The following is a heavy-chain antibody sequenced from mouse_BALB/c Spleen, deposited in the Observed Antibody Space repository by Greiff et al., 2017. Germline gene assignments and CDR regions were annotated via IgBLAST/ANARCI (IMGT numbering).Heavy chain of an antibody. V-gene: IGHV2-6-7*01. J-gene: IGHJ3*01. D-gene: IGHD1-1*01. CDR1: GFSLTGYG. Sequence: VKLMESGPGLVAPSQSLSITCTASGFSLTGYGVNWVRQPPGKGLEWLGMIWGDGSTDYNSAPKSRLSISKDNSKSQVFLKMNSLQTDDTARYYCSRAGSSFAWFAYWGQGTLVTVSA. CDR3: SRAGSSFAWFAY. CDR2: IWGDGST.